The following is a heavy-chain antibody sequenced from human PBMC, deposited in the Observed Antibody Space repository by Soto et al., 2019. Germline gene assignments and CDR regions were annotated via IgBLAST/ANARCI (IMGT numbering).Heavy chain of an antibody. Sequence: EVQLVESGGGLVQPGGSLRLSCAASGFTVSTHYVTWVRQAPGKGLEWVSVMFYGGSTYYADSVKGRFTISRDDSENTLYRQMNSLSAEDTVVYYCATTGMGITLYYYYHGMDVWGQGTTVTVSS. CDR3: ATTGMGITLYYYYHGMDV. CDR1: GFTVSTHY. V-gene: IGHV3-66*01. CDR2: MFYGGST. J-gene: IGHJ6*02. D-gene: IGHD3-10*01.